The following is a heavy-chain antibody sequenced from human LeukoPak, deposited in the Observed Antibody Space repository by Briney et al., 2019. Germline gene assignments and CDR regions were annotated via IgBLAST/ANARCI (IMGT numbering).Heavy chain of an antibody. CDR3: ARGAYGQWLVRWFDP. CDR2: ISAYNGNT. V-gene: IGHV1-18*01. D-gene: IGHD6-19*01. J-gene: IGHJ5*02. CDR1: GYTFTSYG. Sequence: WASVKVSCKASGYTFTSYGISWVRQAPGQGLEWMGWISAYNGNTNYAQKLQGRVTMTTDTSTSTAYMELRSLRSDDTAVYYCARGAYGQWLVRWFDPWGQGTLVTVSS.